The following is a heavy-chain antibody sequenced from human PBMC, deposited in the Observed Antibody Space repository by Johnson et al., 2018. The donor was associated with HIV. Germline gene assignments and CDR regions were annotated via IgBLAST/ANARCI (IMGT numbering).Heavy chain of an antibody. CDR3: AKGQSSGYPKDAFDI. D-gene: IGHD3-22*01. CDR2: IRYDGDIT. CDR1: GFPFSNYG. V-gene: IGHV3-30*02. Sequence: VESGGGVVQPGGSLRLSCAASGFPFSNYGMHWVRQAPGKGLEWVAFIRYDGDITYYVDSVKGRFTSSRDNSKNTLYLQMNSLRTEDTAMYYCAKGQSSGYPKDAFDIWGRGTIVTISS. J-gene: IGHJ3*02.